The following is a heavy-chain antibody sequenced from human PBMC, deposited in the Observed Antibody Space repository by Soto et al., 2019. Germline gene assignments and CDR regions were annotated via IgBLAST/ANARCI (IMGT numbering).Heavy chain of an antibody. CDR2: IHSGGST. J-gene: IGHJ3*01. Sequence: VQLVESGGGLIQPGGSLRISCAGSGFNVSDHYISWVRQAPGKGLEWLGSIHSGGSTYYEDYVKDRFTISRDDSRNTLYLQTIRLRGEDTAVYYCARGGNLAFHVWGQGTMVTVSS. D-gene: IGHD4-4*01. CDR1: GFNVSDHY. V-gene: IGHV3-53*01. CDR3: ARGGNLAFHV.